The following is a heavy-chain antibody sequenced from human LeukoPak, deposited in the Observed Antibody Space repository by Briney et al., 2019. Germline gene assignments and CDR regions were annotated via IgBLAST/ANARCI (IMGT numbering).Heavy chain of an antibody. CDR1: GGSISSSSYY. V-gene: IGHV4-39*07. Sequence: SETLSLTCTVSGGSISSSSYYWGWIRQPPGKGLEWIGSIYHSGSTYYNPSLKSRVTISVDTSKNQFSLKLSSVTAADTAVYYCARDTPNYYDSSGYYSYYYYGMDVWGQGTTVTVSS. D-gene: IGHD3-22*01. CDR2: IYHSGST. CDR3: ARDTPNYYDSSGYYSYYYYGMDV. J-gene: IGHJ6*02.